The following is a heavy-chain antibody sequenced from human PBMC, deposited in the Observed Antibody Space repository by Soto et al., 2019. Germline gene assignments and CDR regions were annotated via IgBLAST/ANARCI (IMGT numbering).Heavy chain of an antibody. CDR1: GYTFTSYD. D-gene: IGHD2-2*01. CDR3: AREGLVLVPISVNSDYYYYAMDF. Sequence: GASVKVSCKASGYTFTSYDINWVRQATGQGLEWMGWMNPNSGNTGYAQKLQGRVTMTTDTSTSTAYMELRSLKSDDTAVYYCAREGLVLVPISVNSDYYYYAMDFWGPGTMVTVSS. J-gene: IGHJ6*02. CDR2: MNPNSGNT. V-gene: IGHV1-8*01.